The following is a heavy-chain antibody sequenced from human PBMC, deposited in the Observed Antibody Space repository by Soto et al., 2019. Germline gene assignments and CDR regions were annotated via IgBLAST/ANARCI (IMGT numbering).Heavy chain of an antibody. CDR3: ARPRGTTPAVWYFDL. V-gene: IGHV4-59*08. D-gene: IGHD1-26*01. Sequence: QVQLQESGPGLVKPSETLSLTCSVSGVYISSHYCSWIRQPPGKGLEWIGYVYHSGKTDSNPSLKSRITISMDTSKNQVSLSLTSVTAADTAVYYCARPRGTTPAVWYFDLWGRGTLVTVSS. CDR2: VYHSGKT. CDR1: GVYISSHY. J-gene: IGHJ2*01.